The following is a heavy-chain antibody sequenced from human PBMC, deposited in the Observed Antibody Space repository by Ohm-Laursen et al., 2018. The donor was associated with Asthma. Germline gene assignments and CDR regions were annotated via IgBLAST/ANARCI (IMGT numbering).Heavy chain of an antibody. V-gene: IGHV4-30-2*01. D-gene: IGHD3-22*01. Sequence: TLSLTCAVSGGSISSGGYSWSWIRQPPGKGLEWIGYIYHSGSTYYNPSLKSRVTISVDRSKNQFSLKLSSVTAADTAVYYCARVTYSSGSLGFDYWGQGTLVTVSS. J-gene: IGHJ4*02. CDR2: IYHSGST. CDR1: GGSISSGGYS. CDR3: ARVTYSSGSLGFDY.